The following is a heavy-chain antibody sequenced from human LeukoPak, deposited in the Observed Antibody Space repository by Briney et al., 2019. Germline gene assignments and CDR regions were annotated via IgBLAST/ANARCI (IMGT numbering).Heavy chain of an antibody. CDR1: GFTFSSYW. CDR2: INSDGSST. Sequence: GGSLRLSCAASGFTFSSYWMHWVRHAPGKGLVWVSRINSDGSSTSYADSVKGRFTISRDNAKNTLYLQMNSLRAEDTAVYYCARGSPFYGDYLFDYWGQGTLVTVSS. V-gene: IGHV3-74*01. D-gene: IGHD4-17*01. CDR3: ARGSPFYGDYLFDY. J-gene: IGHJ4*02.